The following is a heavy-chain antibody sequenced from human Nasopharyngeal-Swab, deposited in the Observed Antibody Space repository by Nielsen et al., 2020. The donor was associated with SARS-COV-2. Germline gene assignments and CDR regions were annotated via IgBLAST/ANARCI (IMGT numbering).Heavy chain of an antibody. CDR3: ARRGNSYGGNWFDS. V-gene: IGHV4-39*07. Sequence: GSLRLSCSVSGGSIIEADYYWGWIRQPPGKGLEWIASIYHTGVTQYNPSLRSRVTLSVDMSKNQFSLRLSSVTAADTAVYFCARRGNSYGGNWFDSWGLGSLVVVSS. CDR1: GGSIIEADYY. J-gene: IGHJ5*01. CDR2: IYHTGVT. D-gene: IGHD2/OR15-2a*01.